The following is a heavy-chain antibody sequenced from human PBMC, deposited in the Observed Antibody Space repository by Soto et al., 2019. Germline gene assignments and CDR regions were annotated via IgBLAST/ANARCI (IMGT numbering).Heavy chain of an antibody. D-gene: IGHD3-10*01. J-gene: IGHJ4*02. V-gene: IGHV4-61*08. Sequence: SETLSLTCTVSGGSISSGDYYWSWIRQPPGKGLEWIGYIYYSGTTYYNPSLKSRVTISVDTSKKQFSLKLTPVAAADTAVYYCAGGSGSGRYHWGQGSLVTVSS. CDR1: GGSISSGDYY. CDR3: AGGSGSGRYH. CDR2: IYYSGTT.